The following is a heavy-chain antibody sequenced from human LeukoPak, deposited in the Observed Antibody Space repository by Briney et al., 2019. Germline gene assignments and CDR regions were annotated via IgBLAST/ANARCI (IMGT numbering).Heavy chain of an antibody. D-gene: IGHD7-27*01. CDR1: GFTFSSYS. CDR3: ARDLGQYYYYYMDV. CDR2: ISSSSSYI. Sequence: GGSLRLSCAASGFTFSSYSMNWVRQAPGKGLGWVSSISSSSSYIYYADSVKGRFTISRDNAKNSLYLQMNSLRAEDTAVYYCARDLGQYYYYYMDVWGKGTTVTVSS. J-gene: IGHJ6*03. V-gene: IGHV3-21*01.